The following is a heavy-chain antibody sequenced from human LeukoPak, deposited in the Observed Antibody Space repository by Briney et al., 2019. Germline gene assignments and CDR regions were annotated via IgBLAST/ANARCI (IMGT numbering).Heavy chain of an antibody. CDR2: ISSSSSYI. J-gene: IGHJ3*02. V-gene: IGHV3-21*01. CDR3: AREGAAGTLGAFDI. D-gene: IGHD6-13*01. CDR1: GFTFSSYS. Sequence: GGSLRLSCAASGFTFSSYSMNWVRQAPGKGLEWVSSISSSSSYIYYADSVKGRFTISRDNAKNSLYLQMNSLRAEDTAVYYCAREGAAGTLGAFDIWGQGTMVTVS.